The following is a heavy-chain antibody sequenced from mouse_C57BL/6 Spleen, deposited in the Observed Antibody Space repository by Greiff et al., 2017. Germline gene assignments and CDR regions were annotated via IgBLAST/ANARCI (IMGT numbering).Heavy chain of an antibody. CDR3: ARGDYGKDYAVDY. CDR2: IDPGSGNT. CDR1: GYNFTDDY. Sequence: QVQLQQSGAELVRPGASVKLSCKASGYNFTDDYINWVKQRPGLGLEWIARIDPGSGNTYYNEQFKGKATLTAENSSSTAYLQLSSLTSEDSAVYFGARGDYGKDYAVDYWGQGTSVTVSA. V-gene: IGHV1-76*01. D-gene: IGHD2-1*01. J-gene: IGHJ4*01.